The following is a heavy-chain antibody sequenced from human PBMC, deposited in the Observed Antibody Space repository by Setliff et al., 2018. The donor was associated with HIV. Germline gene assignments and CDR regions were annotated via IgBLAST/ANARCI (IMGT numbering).Heavy chain of an antibody. V-gene: IGHV4-61*09. CDR1: GDSINSGSYY. D-gene: IGHD6-6*01. J-gene: IGHJ6*03. Sequence: TLSLTCTVSGDSINSGSYYWSWIRQPAGKGLEWIGHIYTSGSTNYNPSLKSRVTISVDTSKNQFSLKVSSVTAADTAVYYCVRERSIAGYYYFYMDVWGKGTTVTVSS. CDR3: VRERSIAGYYYFYMDV. CDR2: IYTSGST.